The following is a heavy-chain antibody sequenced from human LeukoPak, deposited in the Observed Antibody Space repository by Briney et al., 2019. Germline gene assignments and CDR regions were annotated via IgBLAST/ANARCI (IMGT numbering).Heavy chain of an antibody. Sequence: SLRLSCAASGFTFSSYGMHWVRQAPGKGLEWVAVIWYDGSNKYYADSVKGRFTISRDNSKNTLYLQMNSLRAEDTAVYYCARLYSNYYYYYMDVWAKGPRSPSP. D-gene: IGHD4-11*01. V-gene: IGHV3-33*01. CDR2: IWYDGSNK. J-gene: IGHJ6*03. CDR3: ARLYSNYYYYYMDV. CDR1: GFTFSSYG.